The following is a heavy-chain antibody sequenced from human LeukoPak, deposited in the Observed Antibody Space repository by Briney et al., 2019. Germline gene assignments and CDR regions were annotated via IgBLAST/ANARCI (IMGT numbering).Heavy chain of an antibody. CDR1: GGSISSGDYY. D-gene: IGHD3-22*01. CDR2: IYYSVST. V-gene: IGHV4-30-4*08. CDR3: ARAGRDSSGYYLKY. J-gene: IGHJ4*02. Sequence: PSETLSLTCTVSGGSISSGDYYWSWIRQPPGKGLEWIVYIYYSVSTYYNPSLKSRVNIPVDTSQNQCSLKLSSVTAADTAVHYCARAGRDSSGYYLKYWGQGTLVTVSS.